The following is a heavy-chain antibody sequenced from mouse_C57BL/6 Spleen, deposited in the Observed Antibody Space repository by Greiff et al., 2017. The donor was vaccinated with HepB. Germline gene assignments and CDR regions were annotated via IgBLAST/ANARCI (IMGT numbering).Heavy chain of an antibody. CDR2: ISSGSSTI. J-gene: IGHJ2*01. CDR1: GFTFSDYG. V-gene: IGHV5-17*01. CDR3: ARDYYGSSYVDFDY. D-gene: IGHD1-1*01. Sequence: EVQVVESGGGLVKPGGSLKLSCAASGFTFSDYGMHWVRQAPEKGLEWVAYISSGSSTIYYADTVKGRFTISRDNAKNTLFLQMTSLRSEDTAMYYCARDYYGSSYVDFDYWGQGTTLTVSS.